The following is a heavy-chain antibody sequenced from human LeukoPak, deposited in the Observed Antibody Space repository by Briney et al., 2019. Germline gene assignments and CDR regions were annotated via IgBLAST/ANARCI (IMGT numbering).Heavy chain of an antibody. J-gene: IGHJ4*02. V-gene: IGHV3-7*03. D-gene: IGHD1-26*01. CDR1: GFTFSNYW. CDR2: IKQDGSEE. Sequence: GGSLRLSCAASGFTFSNYWMSWVRQAPGKGLEWVAKIKQDGSEEYYVDSVKGRFTISRDNAKNSLFLQMNSLRVEDTAIYYCARDGSYPGCWGRGTLVTVSS. CDR3: ARDGSYPGC.